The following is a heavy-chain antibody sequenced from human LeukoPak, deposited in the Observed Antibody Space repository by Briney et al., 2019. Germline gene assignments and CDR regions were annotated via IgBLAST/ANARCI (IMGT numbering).Heavy chain of an antibody. CDR1: GFTFSNYG. J-gene: IGHJ3*01. CDR3: AKDYVLPG. CDR2: ITGSGGNT. D-gene: IGHD3-16*01. Sequence: GGSLRLSCAASGFTFSNYGMNWVRQAPGKGLEWVSGITGSGGNTYYADSVKGRFTISRDNSKNTLYLQMNSLRAEDTAVYYCAKDYVLPGWGQGTMVTVSS. V-gene: IGHV3-23*01.